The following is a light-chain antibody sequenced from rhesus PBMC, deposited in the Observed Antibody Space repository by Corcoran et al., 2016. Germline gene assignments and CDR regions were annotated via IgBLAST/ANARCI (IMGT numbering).Light chain of an antibody. CDR3: SSYVGSNTFI. V-gene: IGLV2-23*01. CDR1: PSDIGAYNF. Sequence: QASLTQPPSVPGSPGQSVTISCTGTPSDIGAYNFFSWYRQHPARAPKLMIYVVRRRPSGVSDRFSGSKSGNTASLTISALPAEDEADYYCSSYVGSNTFIFGTGTRVTVL. J-gene: IGLJ1*01. CDR2: VVR.